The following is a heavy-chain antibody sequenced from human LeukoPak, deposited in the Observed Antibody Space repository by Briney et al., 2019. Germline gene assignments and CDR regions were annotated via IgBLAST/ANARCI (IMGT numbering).Heavy chain of an antibody. V-gene: IGHV4-31*03. CDR1: GGSISSGGYY. CDR3: VRIFGVAVIDY. CDR2: IYYSGST. Sequence: SQTLSLTCTVSGGSISSGGYYWSWIRQHPGKGLEWIGYIYYSGSTYYNPSLKSRVTISVDTSKNQFSLKLSSVTAADTAVYYCVRIFGVAVIDYWGQGTLVTVSS. D-gene: IGHD3-3*01. J-gene: IGHJ4*02.